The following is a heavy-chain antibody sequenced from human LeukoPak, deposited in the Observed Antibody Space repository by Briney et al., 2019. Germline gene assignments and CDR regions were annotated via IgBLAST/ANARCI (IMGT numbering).Heavy chain of an antibody. CDR2: IYYSGST. J-gene: IGHJ4*02. Sequence: IGYIYYSGSTNYNPSLKSRVTISVDTSKNQFSLKLSSVTAADTAVYYCARYYSYGTYYFDYWGQGTLVTVSS. D-gene: IGHD5-18*01. CDR3: ARYYSYGTYYFDY. V-gene: IGHV4-59*01.